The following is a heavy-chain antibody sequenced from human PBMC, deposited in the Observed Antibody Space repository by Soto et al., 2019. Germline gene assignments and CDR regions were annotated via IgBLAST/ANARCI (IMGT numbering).Heavy chain of an antibody. CDR1: GFSLSTAGEA. J-gene: IGHJ4*02. D-gene: IGHD5-12*01. CDR2: IYWNDDK. Sequence: PTLVNPTQTLTLTCTVSGFSLSTAGEAVGWIRQPPGKALEWLALIYWNDDKRFSPSLKSRLTITKDTSKIQVVFTLTNMDPVDTATYYCAHSDGGYEIIYFDSWGQGTPVTVSS. V-gene: IGHV2-5*01. CDR3: AHSDGGYEIIYFDS.